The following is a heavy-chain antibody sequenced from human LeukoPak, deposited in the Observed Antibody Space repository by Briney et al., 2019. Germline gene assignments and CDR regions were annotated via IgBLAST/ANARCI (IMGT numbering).Heavy chain of an antibody. CDR2: MNRDGSEK. J-gene: IGHJ4*02. V-gene: IGHV3-7*04. CDR3: ARGIEEWLYLYY. CDR1: GFTFAPYW. Sequence: GGSLRLSCAASGFTFAPYWMTWVRQAPGKGLEYVATMNRDGSEKYYVDSVKGRFTISRDNSKNSLYLQMDSLRAEDTAVYYCARGIEEWLYLYYWRQGALVTVAS. D-gene: IGHD3-3*01.